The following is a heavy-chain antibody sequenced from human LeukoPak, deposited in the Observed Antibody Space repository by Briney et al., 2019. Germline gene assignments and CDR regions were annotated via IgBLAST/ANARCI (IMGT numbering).Heavy chain of an antibody. CDR1: GGSVSSSSFY. CDR3: ARVGVRGVNY. CDR2: INHSGST. D-gene: IGHD3-10*01. J-gene: IGHJ4*02. Sequence: SETLSLTCAVSGGSVSSSSFYWGWIRQPPGKGLEWIGEINHSGSTNYNPSLKSRVTISVDTSKNQFSLKLSSVTAADTAVYYCARVGVRGVNYWGQGTLVTVSS. V-gene: IGHV4-39*07.